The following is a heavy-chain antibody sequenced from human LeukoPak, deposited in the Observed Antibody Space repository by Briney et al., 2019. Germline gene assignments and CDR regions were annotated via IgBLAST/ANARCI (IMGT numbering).Heavy chain of an antibody. CDR3: ARGVSGSGRRGKFYYFDY. CDR1: GFTFSSYS. J-gene: IGHJ4*02. V-gene: IGHV3-21*01. D-gene: IGHD3-10*01. Sequence: GGSLRLSCAASGFTFSSYSMNWVRQAPGKGLEWVSSISSSSSYIYYADSVKGRFTISRDNAKNSLYLQMNSLRAEDTAVYYCARGVSGSGRRGKFYYFDYWGQGTLVTVSS. CDR2: ISSSSSYI.